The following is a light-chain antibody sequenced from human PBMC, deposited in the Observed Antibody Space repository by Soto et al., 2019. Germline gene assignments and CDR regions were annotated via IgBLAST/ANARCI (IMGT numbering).Light chain of an antibody. J-gene: IGKJ1*01. CDR2: LGS. CDR3: MQALQTPRT. V-gene: IGKV2-28*01. CDR1: QSLLRNGYKY. Sequence: DIVMTQSPLSLPVTPGEPASISCRSSQSLLRNGYKYLDWYLQKPGQSPQLLIYLGSIRASGVPDRFSGSGSGTDFTLKISRVEAEDVAVYYCMQALQTPRTFGQGTKVEIK.